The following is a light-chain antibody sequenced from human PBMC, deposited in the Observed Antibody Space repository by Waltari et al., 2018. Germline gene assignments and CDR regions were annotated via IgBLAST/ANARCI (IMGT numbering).Light chain of an antibody. J-gene: IGKJ2*01. CDR3: QQSYSTPYT. CDR2: AAS. V-gene: IGKV1-12*01. CDR1: QGISSW. Sequence: IQMTQSPSSVSASVGDRVTITSRASQGISSWLAWYQQKPGKAPRLLIYAASALQSGVPSRFSGSGSELHFTLTISSLQPEDFATYYCQQSYSTPYTFGQGTKLEIK.